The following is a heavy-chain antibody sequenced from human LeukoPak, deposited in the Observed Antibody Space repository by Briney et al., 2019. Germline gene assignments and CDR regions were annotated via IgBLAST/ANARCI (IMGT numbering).Heavy chain of an antibody. Sequence: HRASVKVSCKASGYTFTSYDINWVRQATGQGLEWMGWINPNSGGTNYAQKFQGRVTMTRDTSISTAYMDLSRLRSDDTAVYFCARGGLPIYYYYMDVWGKGTTVTVSS. CDR3: ARGGLPIYYYYMDV. CDR1: GYTFTSYD. CDR2: INPNSGGT. J-gene: IGHJ6*03. D-gene: IGHD4-11*01. V-gene: IGHV1-2*02.